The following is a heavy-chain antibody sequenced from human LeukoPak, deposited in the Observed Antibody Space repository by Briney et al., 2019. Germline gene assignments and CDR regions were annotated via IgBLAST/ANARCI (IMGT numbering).Heavy chain of an antibody. V-gene: IGHV1-18*01. D-gene: IGHD2-2*01. CDR3: ARPLGYCSSTSCYVYFDY. Sequence: GASVKVSCTASGYTFTSYGISWVRQAPGQGLEWMGWISAYNGNTNYAQKLQGRVTMTTDTSTSTAYMQLRSLRSDDTAVYYCARPLGYCSSTSCYVYFDYWGQGTLVTVSS. CDR1: GYTFTSYG. CDR2: ISAYNGNT. J-gene: IGHJ4*02.